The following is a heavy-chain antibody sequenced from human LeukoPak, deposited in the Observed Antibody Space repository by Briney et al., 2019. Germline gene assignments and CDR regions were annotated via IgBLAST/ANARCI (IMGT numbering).Heavy chain of an antibody. CDR1: GGSFSGYY. J-gene: IGHJ6*02. D-gene: IGHD3-10*01. CDR3: ARGPRPRGHYYYGMDV. V-gene: IGHV4-34*01. CDR2: INHSGST. Sequence: SETLSLTCAVYGGSFSGYYWSWIRQPPGKGLEWIGEINHSGSTNYNPSLKSRVTISVDTSKNQFSLKLSFVTAADTAVYYCARGPRPRGHYYYGMDVWGQGTTVTVSS.